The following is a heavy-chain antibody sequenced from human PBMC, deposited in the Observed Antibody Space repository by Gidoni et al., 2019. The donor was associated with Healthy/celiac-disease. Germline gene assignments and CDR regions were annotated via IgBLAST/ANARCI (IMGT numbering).Heavy chain of an antibody. CDR2: INHSGST. J-gene: IGHJ4*02. Sequence: QVQLQQWGAGLLKPSETLSLTCAVYGGSFSGYYWSWIRQPPGKGLEWIGEINHSGSTNYNPSLKSRVTISVDTSKNQFSLKLSSVTAADTAVYYCARGNLWFGEPTFDYWGQGTLVTVSS. CDR3: ARGNLWFGEPTFDY. V-gene: IGHV4-34*01. D-gene: IGHD3-10*01. CDR1: GGSFSGYY.